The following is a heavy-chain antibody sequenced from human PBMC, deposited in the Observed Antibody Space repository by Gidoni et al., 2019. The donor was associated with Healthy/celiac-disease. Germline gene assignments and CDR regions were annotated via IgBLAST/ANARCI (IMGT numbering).Heavy chain of an antibody. J-gene: IGHJ4*02. CDR3: ARGLLGSGSPPAVKEIDY. CDR2: INTNTGNP. Sequence: QVQLVQSRSELKKPGASVKVSCKASGYTFTSYAMNWVRQAPGQGLEWLGWINTNTGNPTYAQGLTGRFVFSLDTSVSTAYLQISSIKAEDTAVYDCARGLLGSGSPPAVKEIDYWGQGTLVTVSS. D-gene: IGHD1-26*01. V-gene: IGHV7-4-1*02. CDR1: GYTFTSYA.